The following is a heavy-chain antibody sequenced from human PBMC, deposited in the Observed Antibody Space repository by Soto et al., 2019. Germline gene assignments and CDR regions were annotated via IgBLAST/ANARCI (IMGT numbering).Heavy chain of an antibody. V-gene: IGHV1-2*02. CDR2: ISPNSDGT. CDR3: ARDMRVVVLPAAVDPAHYGVDV. D-gene: IGHD2-2*01. J-gene: IGHJ6*02. CDR1: GYTFTAYF. Sequence: GASVKVSCKASGYTFTAYFIHWVRQAPGQGLEWMGWISPNSDGTNYAQKFQGRVTMTRDTSISTAYMELSRLRSDDTAVYYCARDMRVVVLPAAVDPAHYGVDVWGQGTTVTVSS.